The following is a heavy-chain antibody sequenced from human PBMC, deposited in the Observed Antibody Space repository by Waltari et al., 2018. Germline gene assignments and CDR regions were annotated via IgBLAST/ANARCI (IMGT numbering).Heavy chain of an antibody. J-gene: IGHJ6*02. Sequence: EVQLVESGGGLVKPGGSLRLSCAASGFTFSSFSINWVRQAPGKGLEWVSSISSSSSYIYYADSVKGRFTISRDNAKNSLYLQMNSLRAEDTAVYYCARDNSGMDVWGQGTTVTVSS. CDR3: ARDNSGMDV. CDR1: GFTFSSFS. V-gene: IGHV3-21*01. CDR2: ISSSSSYI.